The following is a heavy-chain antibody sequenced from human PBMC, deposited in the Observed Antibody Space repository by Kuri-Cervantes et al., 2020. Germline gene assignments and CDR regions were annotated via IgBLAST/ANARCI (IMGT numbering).Heavy chain of an antibody. CDR3: ARASSYYDFTW. Sequence: ASVKVSCKASGYTFTYRYLHWVRQAPGQALEWMGWMNPNSGNTGYAQKFQGRVTMTRNTSISTAYMELSSLRSEDTAVYYCARASSYYDFTWWGQGTLVTVSS. CDR2: MNPNSGNT. D-gene: IGHD3-3*01. CDR1: GYTFTYRY. J-gene: IGHJ4*02. V-gene: IGHV1-8*02.